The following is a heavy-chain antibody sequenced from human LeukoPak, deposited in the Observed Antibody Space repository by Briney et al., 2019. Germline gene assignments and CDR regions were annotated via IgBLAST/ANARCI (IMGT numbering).Heavy chain of an antibody. CDR1: GGSISGHY. D-gene: IGHD2/OR15-2a*01. CDR3: ARGSNSDSIAGRVFDY. J-gene: IGHJ4*02. Sequence: SETLSLTCAVSGGSISGHYWSWIRQSPGKGLEWIGFMHYSGNTNSNPSRRSRVTISVDTSKTQFSLKLSSVTAADTAVYYCARGSNSDSIAGRVFDYWGQGTLVTVSS. V-gene: IGHV4-59*11. CDR2: MHYSGNT.